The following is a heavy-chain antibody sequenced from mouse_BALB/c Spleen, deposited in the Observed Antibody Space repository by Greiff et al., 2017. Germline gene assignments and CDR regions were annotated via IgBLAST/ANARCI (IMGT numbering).Heavy chain of an antibody. D-gene: IGHD3-1*01. Sequence: VEESGPGLVQPGASVKISCKASGYTFTSYDMNWVRQRPGQGLEWIGWIYTGGGSTKYNETFKGKATLTEDKSYSTAYMQISSLSSENSAVYFCARNGPLYAMDYWGQGTSVTVSS. CDR3: ARNGPLYAMDY. J-gene: IGHJ4*01. CDR2: IYTGGGST. V-gene: IGHV1S56*01. CDR1: GYTFTSYD.